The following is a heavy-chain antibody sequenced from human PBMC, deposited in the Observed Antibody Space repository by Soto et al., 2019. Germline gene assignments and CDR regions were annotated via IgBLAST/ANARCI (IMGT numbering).Heavy chain of an antibody. D-gene: IGHD3-3*01. CDR1: GVSISSVSISVNY. CDR3: ARGQRFSDSFDP. V-gene: IGHV4-61*08. CDR2: VHYSGST. Sequence: LSLTCTVSGVSISSVSISVNYWSWIRQSPGKGLEWIGSVHYSGSTTYHPSLKSRVDMSLDMSKNQFSLRLSSVTAAETAVYYCARGQRFSDSFDPWGQGTLVTVSS. J-gene: IGHJ5*02.